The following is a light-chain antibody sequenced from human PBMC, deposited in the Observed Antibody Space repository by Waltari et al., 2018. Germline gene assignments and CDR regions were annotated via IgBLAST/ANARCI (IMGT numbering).Light chain of an antibody. CDR1: QNVSSF. CDR2: DTS. CDR3: QQRKNWPLT. J-gene: IGKJ4*01. V-gene: IGKV3-11*01. Sequence: EIVLTQSPATLSLSPGEGATLSCRASQNVSSFLAWYQQRPGQAPRLLIYDTSNRATGIPVRFSGSGSGTDFTLTISSLEPEDFAVYYCQQRKNWPLTFGGGTKVE.